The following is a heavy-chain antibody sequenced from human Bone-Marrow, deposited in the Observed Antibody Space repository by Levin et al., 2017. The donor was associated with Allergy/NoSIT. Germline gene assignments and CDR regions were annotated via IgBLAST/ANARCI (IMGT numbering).Heavy chain of an antibody. J-gene: IGHJ6*02. D-gene: IGHD3-16*01. V-gene: IGHV1-69*13. CDR1: VDTFSNYG. Sequence: VASVKVSCKASVDTFSNYGIAWVRQAPGQGLEWMGVIITISGIVNDAEKFQGRFTITADESMSTAYMELGSLTYEDTAVYYCARAPYDQGELDYDYYGMDVWGQGTSVIVSS. CDR2: IITISGIV. CDR3: ARAPYDQGELDYDYYGMDV.